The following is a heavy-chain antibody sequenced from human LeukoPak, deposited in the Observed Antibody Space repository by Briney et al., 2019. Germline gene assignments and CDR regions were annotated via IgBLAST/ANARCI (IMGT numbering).Heavy chain of an antibody. CDR1: AFTFTNYW. Sequence: TGGSLRLSCAASAFTFTNYWMSWVRQAPGKGLEWVANIKEDGSEKYYVDSVKGRFTISRDNAKNSLYLQMNSLRAEDTAVYYCVRDNCTGTSCHHFDYWGQGTLVTASS. CDR3: VRDNCTGTSCHHFDY. CDR2: IKEDGSEK. D-gene: IGHD2-2*01. J-gene: IGHJ4*02. V-gene: IGHV3-7*01.